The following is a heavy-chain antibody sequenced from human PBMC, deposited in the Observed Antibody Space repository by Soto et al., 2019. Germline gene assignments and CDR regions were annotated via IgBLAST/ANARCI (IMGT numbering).Heavy chain of an antibody. J-gene: IGHJ5*02. CDR2: ISSSSSYI. V-gene: IGHV3-21*01. CDR3: ARVGQLGNWFDP. CDR1: GFTFSSYS. D-gene: IGHD6-6*01. Sequence: GGSLRLSCAASGFTFSSYSMNWVRQAPGKGLEWVSSISSSSSYIHYADSVKGRFTISRDNAKNSLYLQMNSLRAEDTAVYYCARVGQLGNWFDPWGQGTLVTVSS.